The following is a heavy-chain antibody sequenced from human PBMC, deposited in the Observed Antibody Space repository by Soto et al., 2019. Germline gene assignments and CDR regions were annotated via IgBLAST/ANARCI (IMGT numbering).Heavy chain of an antibody. CDR3: ARHRWGSGSYSGLLDF. J-gene: IGHJ4*02. CDR2: VHYSGSA. CDR1: GGSISTSSYF. Sequence: QLQLQESGPGLVKPSETLSLTCSVSGGSISTSSYFWGWIRQPPGKGLEWVGAVHYSGSANYRSSLQSRVTISVDTSQNQFSLRLRSVTAADTAVYYCARHRWGSGSYSGLLDFGGQGALVTVSS. V-gene: IGHV4-39*01. D-gene: IGHD3-10*01.